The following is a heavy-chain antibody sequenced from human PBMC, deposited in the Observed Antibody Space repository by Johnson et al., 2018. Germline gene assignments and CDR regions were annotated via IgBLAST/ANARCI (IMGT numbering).Heavy chain of an antibody. CDR3: AKDIGATNSYGMDV. J-gene: IGHJ6*02. CDR2: ISWNSGII. D-gene: IGHD5-12*01. V-gene: IGHV3-9*01. Sequence: EVQLVETGGGLVQPGRSLRLSCAASGFTFDDYAMHWVRQAPGQGLEWVSGISWNSGIIDYVDSVKGRFTISRDNAKNSLNLQMNSLRAEDTALYYCAKDIGATNSYGMDVWGQGTTVTVSS. CDR1: GFTFDDYA.